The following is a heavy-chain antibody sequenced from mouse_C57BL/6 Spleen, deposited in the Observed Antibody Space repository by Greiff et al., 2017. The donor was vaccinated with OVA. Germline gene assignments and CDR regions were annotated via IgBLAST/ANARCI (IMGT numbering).Heavy chain of an antibody. CDR1: GYTFTSYW. Sequence: QVQLQQPGAELVMPGASVKLSCKASGYTFTSYWMHWVKQRPGQGLEWIGEIDPSDSYTNSNQKFKGKSTLTVDKSSSTAYMQLSSLTSEDSAVYYCARGSSPLTGAMDYWGQGTSVTVSS. CDR2: IDPSDSYT. D-gene: IGHD1-1*01. CDR3: ARGSSPLTGAMDY. J-gene: IGHJ4*01. V-gene: IGHV1-69*01.